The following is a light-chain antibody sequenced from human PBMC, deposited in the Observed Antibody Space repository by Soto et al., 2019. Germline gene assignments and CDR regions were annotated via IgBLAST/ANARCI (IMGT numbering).Light chain of an antibody. CDR1: SRNIGSYNF. Sequence: QSALTKPRSVSGSPGQSVTISCTGTSRNIGSYNFVSWYQQHPGKSPTFLIYDVSRRTSGVPNRFSGSKSGNTASLTISGLQAEDEADYYCSSYAGNYKLIFGGGTKLTVL. CDR3: SSYAGNYKLI. J-gene: IGLJ2*01. CDR2: DVS. V-gene: IGLV2-11*01.